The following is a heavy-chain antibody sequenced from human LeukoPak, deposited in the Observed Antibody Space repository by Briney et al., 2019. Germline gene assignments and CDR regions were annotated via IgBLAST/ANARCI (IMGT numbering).Heavy chain of an antibody. CDR3: ARGYSSSWLGYFDY. Sequence: GGSLRLSCAASGFTFSSYGIHWVRQAPGKGLEWVAVVSSDGSIKYYADSGKGRFTISRDTSKNTVYLQMNSLGTEDTAFYYCARGYSSSWLGYFDYWGQGTLVTVSS. V-gene: IGHV3-30*03. CDR1: GFTFSSYG. CDR2: VSSDGSIK. D-gene: IGHD6-13*01. J-gene: IGHJ4*02.